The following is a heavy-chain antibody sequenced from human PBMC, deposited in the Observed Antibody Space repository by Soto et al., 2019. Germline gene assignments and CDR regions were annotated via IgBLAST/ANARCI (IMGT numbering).Heavy chain of an antibody. CDR1: GFTFSTSD. Sequence: EVQLLESGGDLAQPGWSLRLSCAASGFTFSTSDMSWVRQAPGKGLEWVSAISGNGVRTYADSVKGRFTISRDNSKNTLYLQMNSLIADDTAVYYCAKVGPANWSFALWGRGTLVTVSS. CDR3: AKVGPANWSFAL. J-gene: IGHJ2*01. V-gene: IGHV3-23*01. CDR2: ISGNGVRT.